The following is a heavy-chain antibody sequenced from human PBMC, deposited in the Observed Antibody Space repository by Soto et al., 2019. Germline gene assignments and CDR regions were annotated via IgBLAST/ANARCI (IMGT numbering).Heavy chain of an antibody. CDR1: GFTFSTYW. CDR2: IKQDGSEK. CDR3: ARGGRRSGSYADAFDI. D-gene: IGHD1-26*01. J-gene: IGHJ3*02. V-gene: IGHV3-7*03. Sequence: WSLRLSCAASGFTFSTYWMSWVRQAPGKGLEWVANIKQDGSEKYYVDSVKGRFTISRDNARNSLYLQMISLRAEDTAVYYCARGGRRSGSYADAFDIWGQGTVVTVSS.